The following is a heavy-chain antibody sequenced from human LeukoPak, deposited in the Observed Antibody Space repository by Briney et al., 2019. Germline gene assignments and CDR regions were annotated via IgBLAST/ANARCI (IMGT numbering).Heavy chain of an antibody. CDR2: ICTAGDT. Sequence: GGSLRLSCAASGFTFSRYDMHWVRQAPGKGLEWVSAICTAGDTYYPGSVRGRFTISRENAKNSLYLQMNSLRAGDTAVYYCARSSSSWPGDYFDYWGQGTLVTVSS. V-gene: IGHV3-13*01. CDR1: GFTFSRYD. D-gene: IGHD6-13*01. CDR3: ARSSSSWPGDYFDY. J-gene: IGHJ4*02.